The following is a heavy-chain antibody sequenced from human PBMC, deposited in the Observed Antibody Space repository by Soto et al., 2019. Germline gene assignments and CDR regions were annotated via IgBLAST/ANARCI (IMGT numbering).Heavy chain of an antibody. CDR3: ARGATVTQFDY. CDR2: ISYSGTT. Sequence: QVQLQESGPGLVKPSETLSLTCTVSGVSVSSGRFYWAWIRQPPGKGLEWIGFISYSGTTNYNPSLESRVTISVDTSRSQISLMVSSLTGADTALYYCARGATVTQFDYGGQGTLVTVSS. V-gene: IGHV4-61*01. J-gene: IGHJ4*02. D-gene: IGHD4-17*01. CDR1: GVSVSSGRFY.